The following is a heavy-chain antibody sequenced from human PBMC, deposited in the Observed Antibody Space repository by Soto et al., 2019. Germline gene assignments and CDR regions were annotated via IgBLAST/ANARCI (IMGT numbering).Heavy chain of an antibody. CDR3: ARDPNWNDSGDY. J-gene: IGHJ4*02. Sequence: PGGSLRLSCAASGFTFSSYAMSWVRQAPGKGLEWVSAISGSGGDTYYADSVKGRFTISRDNAKNTLYLQMNSLRAEDTAVYYCARDPNWNDSGDYWGQGTLVTVSS. V-gene: IGHV3-23*01. D-gene: IGHD1-20*01. CDR2: ISGSGGDT. CDR1: GFTFSSYA.